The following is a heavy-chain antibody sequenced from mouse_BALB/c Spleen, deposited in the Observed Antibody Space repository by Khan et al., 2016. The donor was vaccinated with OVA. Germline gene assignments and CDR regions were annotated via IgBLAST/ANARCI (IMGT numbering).Heavy chain of an antibody. D-gene: IGHD4-1*01. V-gene: IGHV1-5*01. CDR2: IYPGNTDT. CDR3: TRRNWDVAWFAY. J-gene: IGHJ3*01. CDR1: GYTFTSYW. Sequence: VQLKESGTVLARPGASVKMSCKASGYTFTSYWMHWVKQRPGQGLEWIGDIYPGNTDTNYNQKFKGKAKLTAVTSTSTAYMELSNLTNEDSAVYYCTRRNWDVAWFAYWGQGTLVTVSA.